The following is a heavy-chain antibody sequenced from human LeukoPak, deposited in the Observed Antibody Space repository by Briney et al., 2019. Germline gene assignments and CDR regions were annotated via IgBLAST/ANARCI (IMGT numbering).Heavy chain of an antibody. CDR3: AMEVYYDTGLGAFDI. J-gene: IGHJ3*02. Sequence: PGGSLTLSCAASGFTFDDYAMHWVRQAPGKGLEWVSLISGGGGSTYYAASVKRRSTTSRDNSKHSLYLQMNSLRTEDTALYYCAMEVYYDTGLGAFDIWLQGTMVTVCS. CDR2: ISGGGGST. CDR1: GFTFDDYA. D-gene: IGHD3-22*01. V-gene: IGHV3-43*02.